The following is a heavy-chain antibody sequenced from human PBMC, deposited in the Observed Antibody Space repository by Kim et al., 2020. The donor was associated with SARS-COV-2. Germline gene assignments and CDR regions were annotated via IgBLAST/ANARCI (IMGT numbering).Heavy chain of an antibody. D-gene: IGHD1-20*01. CDR2: ISSSSSYK. J-gene: IGHJ4*02. CDR1: GFTLSSYS. Sequence: GGSLRLSCAASGFTLSSYSVNWVHQAPGKGLEWVSFISSSSSYKYYADSVKGRFTISRDNAKNSLYLQMNSLRAEDTAVYYCARGYKSTVGYWGRGTLVT. V-gene: IGHV3-21*01. CDR3: ARGYKSTVGY.